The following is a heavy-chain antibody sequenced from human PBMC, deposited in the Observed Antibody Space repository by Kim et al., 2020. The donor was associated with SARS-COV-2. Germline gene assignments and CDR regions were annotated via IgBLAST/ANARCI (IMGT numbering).Heavy chain of an antibody. D-gene: IGHD3-10*01. J-gene: IGHJ3*01. CDR3: VRQVAGSNFDV. Sequence: YQDSVKGRFTISRDNSKNTVYLQLNIVRADDTATYYWVRQVAGSNFDVWGQGTMVTVSS. V-gene: IGHV3-23*01.